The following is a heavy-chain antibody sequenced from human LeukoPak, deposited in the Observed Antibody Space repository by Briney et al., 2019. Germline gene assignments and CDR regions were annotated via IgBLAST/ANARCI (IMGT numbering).Heavy chain of an antibody. Sequence: SETLSLTCTVSGGSISSYYWSWIRQPPGKGLEWIGYIYYSGSTNYNPSLKSRVTISVDTSKNQFSLKLSSVTAADTAVYYCARAIKYNWFDPWGQGTLVTVSS. V-gene: IGHV4-59*08. CDR1: GGSISSYY. CDR3: ARAIKYNWFDP. J-gene: IGHJ5*02. CDR2: IYYSGST.